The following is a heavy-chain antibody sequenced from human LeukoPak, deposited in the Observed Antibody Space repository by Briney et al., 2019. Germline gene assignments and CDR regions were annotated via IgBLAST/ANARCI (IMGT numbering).Heavy chain of an antibody. CDR2: ISYDGTKK. Sequence: SGGSLRLSCATSGFTFRHYAMHWVRQAPGKGLEWVAAISYDGTKKYYGDFVNGRFPISRDNSNGLLFLQMNNVTTEDGAVYYCARARVGYLGYWGPGALVTVSS. V-gene: IGHV3-30*03. J-gene: IGHJ4*02. D-gene: IGHD3-22*01. CDR3: ARARVGYLGY. CDR1: GFTFRHYA.